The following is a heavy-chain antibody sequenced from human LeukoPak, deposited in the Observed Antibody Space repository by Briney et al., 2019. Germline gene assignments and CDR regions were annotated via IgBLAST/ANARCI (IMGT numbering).Heavy chain of an antibody. CDR3: ARLLDNARSGDPATFDM. D-gene: IGHD2-21*02. J-gene: IGHJ3*02. CDR2: ISYSGST. V-gene: IGHV4-59*01. Sequence: PSETLSLTCTVSGGSLSGYYWSWIRQPPGKGLEWIGYISYSGSTNYNPSLKSRVTISVDTSNNHFSLKLTSVTAADTAVYYCARLLDNARSGDPATFDMWGQGTMVTVSS. CDR1: GGSLSGYY.